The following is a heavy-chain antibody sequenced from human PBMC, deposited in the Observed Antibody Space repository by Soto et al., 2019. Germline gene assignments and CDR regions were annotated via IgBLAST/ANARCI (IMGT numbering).Heavy chain of an antibody. CDR2: ISGSGGST. D-gene: IGHD6-19*01. V-gene: IGHV3-23*01. J-gene: IGHJ1*01. CDR3: AKGVPGIAVAGTGYFPH. CDR1: GFTFSNYA. Sequence: PGGSLRLSCAASGFTFSNYAVTWVRQAPGKGLEWVSTISGSGGSTYYADSVKGRFTISRDNSKNTLYLQMNSLRAEDTAVYYCAKGVPGIAVAGTGYFPHWGQGTLVTVSS.